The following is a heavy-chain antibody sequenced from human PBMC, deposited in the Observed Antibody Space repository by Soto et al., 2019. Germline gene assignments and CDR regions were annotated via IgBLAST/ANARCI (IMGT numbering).Heavy chain of an antibody. V-gene: IGHV3-23*05. J-gene: IGHJ4*02. CDR1: GLDISGFS. Sequence: EVQFLESGGGLVQPGGSLRLSCATSGLDISGFSMNWVRQAPGKGLEWVSSIGISSTITYYAAAVKGRFTTSRGNSECTLYLLMDSLKVQDTAFYYGASLPTCMVLTPRDIWGRGTIVTVAA. CDR2: IGISSTIT. D-gene: IGHD2-21*02. CDR3: ASLPTCMVLTPRDI.